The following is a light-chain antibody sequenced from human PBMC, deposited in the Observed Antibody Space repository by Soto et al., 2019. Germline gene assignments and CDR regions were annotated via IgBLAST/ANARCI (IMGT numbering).Light chain of an antibody. J-gene: IGLJ1*01. CDR1: SSNIGTNA. Sequence: VLTQPPSASGTPGQRVTISCSGGSSNIGTNAVNWYQQLPGTAPKLLIYNNNQRPSGVPDRFSDSKSGTSASLAISGLQSEDEADYYCAAWDDSLNGYVFGTGTKLTVL. CDR2: NNN. CDR3: AAWDDSLNGYV. V-gene: IGLV1-44*01.